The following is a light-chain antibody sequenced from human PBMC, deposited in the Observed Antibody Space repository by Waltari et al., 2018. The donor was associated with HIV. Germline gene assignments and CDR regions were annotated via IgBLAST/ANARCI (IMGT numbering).Light chain of an antibody. J-gene: IGLJ2*01. V-gene: IGLV1-40*01. CDR1: NSNIGAGYG. CDR2: HSN. CDR3: QSYDSSLNVI. Sequence: QSVLTQPPSVSGAPGQRVTISCTGSNSNIGAGYGVHWYQHLPGAAPKLLIYHSNNRPPGVPYRFSGSKAVTSASLAITGLQVEDEGDYFCQSYDSSLNVIFGGGTKLTVL.